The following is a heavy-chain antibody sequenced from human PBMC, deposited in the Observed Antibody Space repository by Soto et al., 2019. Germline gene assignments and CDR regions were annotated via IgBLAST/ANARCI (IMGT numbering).Heavy chain of an antibody. CDR1: GFTVSSYS. CDR3: ARAPPDYDFWSGYICYFDY. Sequence: GSLRLSCAASGFTVSSYSMNWVRQAPGKGLEWVSPISSSSSYIYYADSVKGRFTISRDNAKNSLYLQMNSLRAEDTAVYYCARAPPDYDFWSGYICYFDYWAQGTLVTVSS. V-gene: IGHV3-21*01. CDR2: ISSSSSYI. D-gene: IGHD3-3*01. J-gene: IGHJ4*02.